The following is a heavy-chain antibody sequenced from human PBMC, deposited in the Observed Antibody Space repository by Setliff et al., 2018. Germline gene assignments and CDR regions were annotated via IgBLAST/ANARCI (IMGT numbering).Heavy chain of an antibody. Sequence: GSLIPYCAASGFIFSSYAMSWVRQAPGKGMEWVSVISGSGGSTYYADPVKGRFTISSDNSKNTLYLQMNSLRAEDTAVYYCAEGDHDNFWCGYFIDYYYYGMDVWGQGTTVTVSS. J-gene: IGHJ6*02. CDR3: AEGDHDNFWCGYFIDYYYYGMDV. CDR2: ISGSGGST. V-gene: IGHV3-23*01. CDR1: GFIFSSYA. D-gene: IGHD3-3*01.